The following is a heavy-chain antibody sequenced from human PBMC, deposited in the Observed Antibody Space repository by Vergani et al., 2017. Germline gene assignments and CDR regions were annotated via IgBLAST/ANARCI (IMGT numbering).Heavy chain of an antibody. CDR2: ISSDGGST. CDR3: AGPXGTSAYYYGGFDY. J-gene: IGHJ4*03. Sequence: EVHLLDSGRGLVQPGGSLRPSCAASGFTFSTYAMTWVRQAPGKGLEWVSTISSDGGSTYYADSVKGRFTISRDNSKNTLSLQMNSLTAEDTAIYYCAGPXGTSAYYYGGFDYWGQGTTVTVSS. D-gene: IGHD3-22*01. CDR1: GFTFSTYA. V-gene: IGHV3-23*01.